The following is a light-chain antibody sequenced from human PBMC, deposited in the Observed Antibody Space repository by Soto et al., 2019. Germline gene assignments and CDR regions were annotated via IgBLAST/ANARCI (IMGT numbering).Light chain of an antibody. J-gene: IGKJ5*01. Sequence: IVMTQSPATLSVSPGERATLSCRASQSVTSNLAWYQQKPGQAPRLLIYGASTRATGIPDRFSGSGSGTEFTLTINSLQSEDFVVYYCQQYDNWPPTFGQGTRLEIK. CDR2: GAS. CDR3: QQYDNWPPT. CDR1: QSVTSN. V-gene: IGKV3D-15*01.